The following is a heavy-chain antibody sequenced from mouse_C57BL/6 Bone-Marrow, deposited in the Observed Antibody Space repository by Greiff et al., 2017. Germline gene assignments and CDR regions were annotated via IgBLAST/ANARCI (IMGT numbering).Heavy chain of an antibody. J-gene: IGHJ2*01. CDR3: ARHERYYDYEGYFDY. CDR2: FYPGSGSI. CDR1: GYIFTEYT. Sequence: QVQLQQSGAELVKPGASVKLSCKASGYIFTEYTIHWVKQRSGQGLEWFGWFYPGSGSIKYNERFKDKATLTADKSSNTVYMELSRLTSEDSAGYFCARHERYYDYEGYFDYWGQGTTLTVSS. V-gene: IGHV1-62-2*01. D-gene: IGHD2-4*01.